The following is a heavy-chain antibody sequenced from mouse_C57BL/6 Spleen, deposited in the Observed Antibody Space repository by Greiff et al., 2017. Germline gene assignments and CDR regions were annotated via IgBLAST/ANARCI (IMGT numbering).Heavy chain of an antibody. CDR1: GYTFPSYW. V-gene: IGHV1-61*01. Sequence: VQLQQPGAELVRPGSSVKLSCKASGYTFPSYWMAWVKQRPGQGLEWIGNIYPSDSETHYNQKFKDKTTLTVDKSSSTAYMQLSSLTSEDSAVYYCARQASNWDVDYWCQGTTLTVSS. CDR3: ARQASNWDVDY. CDR2: IYPSDSET. D-gene: IGHD4-1*01. J-gene: IGHJ2*01.